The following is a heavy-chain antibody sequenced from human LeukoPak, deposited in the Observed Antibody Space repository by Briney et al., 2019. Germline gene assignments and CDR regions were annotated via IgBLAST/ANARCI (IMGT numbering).Heavy chain of an antibody. J-gene: IGHJ4*02. CDR1: GFTFSSYW. CDR3: ARAAGSTVTTRFDY. CDR2: IKQDGSQK. V-gene: IGHV3-7*01. D-gene: IGHD4-17*01. Sequence: GGSLRLSCAASGFTFSSYWMTWVRQAPGKGLEWVASIKQDGSQKYYVDSVKGRFSISRDNAKNSLYLQMSSLRAVDTAVYYCARAAGSTVTTRFDYWGPGTLVTVSS.